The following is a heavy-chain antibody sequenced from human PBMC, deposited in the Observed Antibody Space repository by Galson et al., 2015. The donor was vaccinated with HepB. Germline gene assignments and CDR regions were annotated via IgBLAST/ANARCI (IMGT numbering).Heavy chain of an antibody. CDR1: ARTFTHHV. CDR3: ARGNYGMDV. J-gene: IGHJ6*02. Sequence: SVTPSCQASARTFTHHVINWPRQAPGQGLEWMGGLIPMFGEPSHAQKFQARITLSAHASTSTAYMEVTSLQSADTAVYYCARGNYGMDVWGQGTTVIVSS. CDR2: LIPMFGEP. V-gene: IGHV1-69*13.